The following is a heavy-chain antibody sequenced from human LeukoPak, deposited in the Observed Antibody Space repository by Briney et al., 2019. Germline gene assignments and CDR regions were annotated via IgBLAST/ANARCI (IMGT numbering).Heavy chain of an antibody. CDR3: ARGADSDIVVVPAATNFDY. Sequence: SETLSLTCAVYGGSFSGYYWSWIRQPPGKGLEWIGEINHSGSTNYNPSLKSRVTISVDTSKSQFSLKLSSVTAADTAVYYCARGADSDIVVVPAATNFDYWGQGTLVTVSS. CDR2: INHSGST. V-gene: IGHV4-34*01. D-gene: IGHD2-2*01. CDR1: GGSFSGYY. J-gene: IGHJ4*02.